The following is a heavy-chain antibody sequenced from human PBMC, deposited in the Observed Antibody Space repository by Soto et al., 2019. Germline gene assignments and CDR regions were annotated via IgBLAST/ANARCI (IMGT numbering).Heavy chain of an antibody. D-gene: IGHD4-17*01. CDR3: TSLYYGH. J-gene: IGHJ4*02. CDR2: IKSKTAGGTT. CDR1: EFTFTNAW. V-gene: IGHV3-15*01. Sequence: EVQLVESGGDLVEPGGSLRLSCAASEFTFTNAWMSWVRQAPGKGLEWVGRIKSKTAGGTTDYAAPMQGRFTISRDESRNTLYLQMNSLKTEDTAVYYCTSLYYGHWGQGTLVTVSS.